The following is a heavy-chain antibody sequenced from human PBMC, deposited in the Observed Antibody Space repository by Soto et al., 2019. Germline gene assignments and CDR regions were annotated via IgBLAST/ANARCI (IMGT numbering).Heavy chain of an antibody. D-gene: IGHD2-15*01. Sequence: QVQLVQSGAEVKKPGASVKVSCKASGYTFTSYGISWVRQAPGQGLEWMGWISAYNGNKNYAQKRQGRVTMTTDTSTSTAYMELRSLRSDDTAVYYCARSGCSGGSCYSYYFDYWGQGTLVTVSS. J-gene: IGHJ4*02. CDR2: ISAYNGNK. CDR3: ARSGCSGGSCYSYYFDY. CDR1: GYTFTSYG. V-gene: IGHV1-18*01.